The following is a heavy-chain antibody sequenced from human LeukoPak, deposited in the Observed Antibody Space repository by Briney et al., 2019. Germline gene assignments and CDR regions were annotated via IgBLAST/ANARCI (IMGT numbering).Heavy chain of an antibody. V-gene: IGHV3-23*01. CDR3: AKWGWYYYDSSGYYYSY. CDR2: ISGSGGST. J-gene: IGHJ4*02. CDR1: GFTLSSYA. Sequence: GGPLRLSCAASGFTLSSYAMSWVRPAPGKGGEWGSAISGSGGSTYYADSVKGRFTISRDNSKNTLYLQMNSLRAEDTAVYYCAKWGWYYYDSSGYYYSYWGQGTLVTVSS. D-gene: IGHD3-22*01.